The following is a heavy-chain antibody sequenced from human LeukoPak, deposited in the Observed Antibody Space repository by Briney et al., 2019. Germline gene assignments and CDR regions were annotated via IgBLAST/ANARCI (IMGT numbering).Heavy chain of an antibody. CDR3: ARVWEMATIFD. V-gene: IGHV3-7*01. D-gene: IGHD5-12*01. CDR1: GFTFSSYW. CDR2: IKQDGSEK. Sequence: GGPLRLSCAASGFTFSSYWMSWVGQAPGKGLEWVANIKQDGSEKYYVDSVKGRFTISRDNAKNSLYLQMNSLRAEDTAVYYCARVWEMATIFDWGQGTLVTVSS. J-gene: IGHJ4*02.